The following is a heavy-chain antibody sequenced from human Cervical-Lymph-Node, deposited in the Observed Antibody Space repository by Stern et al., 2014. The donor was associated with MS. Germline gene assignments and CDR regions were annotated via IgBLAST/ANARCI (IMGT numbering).Heavy chain of an antibody. V-gene: IGHV3-33*01. CDR3: ARGLYYFDY. CDR2: IWYDGSSK. J-gene: IGHJ4*02. Sequence: QVQLVESGGGVVQPGRSLRLSCAASGFTFSAHGMHWVRQAPGKGLEWVAVIWYDGSSKYYADSVKGRFTISRDNSKNTLYLQLNSLRAEDTAVFYCARGLYYFDYWGRGTLVTGSS. CDR1: GFTFSAHG.